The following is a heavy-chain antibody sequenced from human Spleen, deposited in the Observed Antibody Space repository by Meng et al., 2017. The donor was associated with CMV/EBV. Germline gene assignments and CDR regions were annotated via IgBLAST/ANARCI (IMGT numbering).Heavy chain of an antibody. CDR2: IRQDGSEK. D-gene: IGHD1-1*01. CDR1: GFTFSSYW. Sequence: GESLKISCAASGFTFSSYWMSWVRQAPGKGLEWVANIRQDGSEKDYVGSAKGRFTISRDNAKNSLYLQMNSLRAEDTAVYYCASQGTLDAFDIWGQGTMVTVSS. CDR3: ASQGTLDAFDI. J-gene: IGHJ3*02. V-gene: IGHV3-7*01.